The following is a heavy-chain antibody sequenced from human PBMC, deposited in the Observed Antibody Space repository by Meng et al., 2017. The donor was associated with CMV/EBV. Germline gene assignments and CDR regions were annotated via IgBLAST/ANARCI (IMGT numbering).Heavy chain of an antibody. CDR2: IYTSGST. D-gene: IGHD2-15*01. CDR1: GGSISSHY. Sequence: SEPRLVKPAATLSLTCTVLGGSISSHYWSWIRQPAGKGLEWIGRIYTSGSTNYNPSLKSRVTMSVDTSKNQFSLKLSSVTAADTAVYYCARSMVVAGDWFDPWGQGTLVTVSS. CDR3: ARSMVVAGDWFDP. V-gene: IGHV4-4*07. J-gene: IGHJ5*02.